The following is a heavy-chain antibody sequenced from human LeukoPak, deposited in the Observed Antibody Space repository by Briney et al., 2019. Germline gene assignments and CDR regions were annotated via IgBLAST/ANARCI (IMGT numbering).Heavy chain of an antibody. Sequence: GGSLRLSCATSGFVFSKNGMHWVRQAPGKGLEWVAFIRHDESNKYYADSVKGRFTISRDNSKNTLSLQMNSLRPDDTAVYYCARSITVFGVVIQNFDHWGQGTLVTVSS. J-gene: IGHJ4*02. D-gene: IGHD3-3*01. CDR3: ARSITVFGVVIQNFDH. CDR2: IRHDESNK. V-gene: IGHV3-30*02. CDR1: GFVFSKNG.